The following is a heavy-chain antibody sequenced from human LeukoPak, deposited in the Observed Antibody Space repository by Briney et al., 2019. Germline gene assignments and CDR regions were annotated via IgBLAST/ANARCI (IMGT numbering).Heavy chain of an antibody. V-gene: IGHV1-18*01. D-gene: IGHD6-19*01. CDR2: SSAYNGNT. Sequence: ASVKVSCKASGYTFTSYGISWVRQAPGQGLEWMGWSSAYNGNTNYAQKLQGRVTMTTDTSTSTAYMELRSLRSDDTAVYYCARSPATTIAVAAIREDWFDHWGQGTLVTVSS. CDR3: ARSPATTIAVAAIREDWFDH. CDR1: GYTFTSYG. J-gene: IGHJ5*02.